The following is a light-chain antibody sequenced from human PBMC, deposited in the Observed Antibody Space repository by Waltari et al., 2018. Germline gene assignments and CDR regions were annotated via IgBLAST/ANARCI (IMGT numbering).Light chain of an antibody. CDR1: SSNIGDNF. CDR2: DND. CDR3: ATWDTRLTAVL. V-gene: IGLV1-51*01. Sequence: QSVLTQPPSVSAAPGQDVTISCSGSSSNIGDNFVSWYQQLPGAAPKFLIYDNDRRPSGIPDRFSGSKAGTSATLVITGLQTGDEAHYYCATWDTRLTAVLFGGGTKVTVL. J-gene: IGLJ2*01.